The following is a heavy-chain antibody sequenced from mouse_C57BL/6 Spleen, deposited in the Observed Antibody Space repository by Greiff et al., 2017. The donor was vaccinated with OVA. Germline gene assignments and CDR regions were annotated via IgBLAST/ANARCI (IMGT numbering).Heavy chain of an antibody. J-gene: IGHJ2*01. D-gene: IGHD3-1*01. CDR2: INYDGSST. Sequence: EVKLVESEGGLVQPGSSVKLSCTASGFTFSDYYMAWVRQVPEKGLEWVANINYDGSSTYYLDSLKSRFIISRDNAKNILYLQMSSLKSEDTATYYCARDREGYFDYWGQGTTLTVSS. CDR1: GFTFSDYY. CDR3: ARDREGYFDY. V-gene: IGHV5-16*01.